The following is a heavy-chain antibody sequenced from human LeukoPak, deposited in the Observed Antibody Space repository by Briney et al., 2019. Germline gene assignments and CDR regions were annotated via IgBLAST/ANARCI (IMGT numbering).Heavy chain of an antibody. J-gene: IGHJ4*02. CDR1: GGSFSGYY. CDR2: INHSGST. V-gene: IGHV4-34*01. D-gene: IGHD6-19*01. CDR3: ARGPGSGWYGVYFF. Sequence: TSETLSLTCAVYGGSFSGYYWSWIRQPPGKGLEWIGEINHSGSTNYNPSLKSRATISVDASKNQFSLKLSSVTTADTAVYYCARGPGSGWYGVYFFWGQGTLVTVSS.